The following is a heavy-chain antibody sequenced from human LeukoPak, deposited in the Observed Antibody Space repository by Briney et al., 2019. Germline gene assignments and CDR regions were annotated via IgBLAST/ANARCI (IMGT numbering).Heavy chain of an antibody. V-gene: IGHV5-51*01. Sequence: GESLQISCKGSGYSFTSYWIGWVRQMPGKGLEWMGIIYPGDSDTRYNPSFQGKVTISADKSISTAYLQWRSLKASDTAMYYCASSGTALPRGDYYGMDVWGQGTTVTVSS. CDR2: IYPGDSDT. D-gene: IGHD3-10*01. CDR3: ASSGTALPRGDYYGMDV. CDR1: GYSFTSYW. J-gene: IGHJ6*02.